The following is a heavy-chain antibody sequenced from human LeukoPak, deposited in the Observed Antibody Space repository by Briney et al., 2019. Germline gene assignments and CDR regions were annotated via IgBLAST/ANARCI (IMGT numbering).Heavy chain of an antibody. CDR3: ASGTVASMDI. V-gene: IGHV1-69*13. J-gene: IGHJ3*02. Sequence: SVKVSCKASGGTFNSYTINWVRQTPGQGLEWMGGIIPIFATTNYAQKFQGRVTITADESTSTAYMELSSLSSEDTAVYYCASGTVASMDIWGQGTMVTVSS. CDR1: GGTFNSYT. D-gene: IGHD5-12*01. CDR2: IIPIFATT.